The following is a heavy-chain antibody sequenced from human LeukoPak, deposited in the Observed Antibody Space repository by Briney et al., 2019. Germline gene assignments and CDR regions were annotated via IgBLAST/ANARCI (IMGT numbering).Heavy chain of an antibody. CDR3: ARDLYDILAGYYAPSDY. D-gene: IGHD3-9*01. CDR2: INPNSGGT. Sequence: ASVEVSCKASGYTFTGYYMHWVRQAPGQGLEWMGWINPNSGGTNYAQKFQGRVTMTRDTSISTAYMELSRLRSDDTAVYYCARDLYDILAGYYAPSDYWGQGTLVTVSS. V-gene: IGHV1-2*02. CDR1: GYTFTGYY. J-gene: IGHJ4*02.